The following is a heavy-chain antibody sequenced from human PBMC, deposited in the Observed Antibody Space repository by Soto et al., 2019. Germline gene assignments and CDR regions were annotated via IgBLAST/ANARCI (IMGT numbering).Heavy chain of an antibody. V-gene: IGHV3-33*01. Sequence: GGSLRLSCAASGFTFSSYGMHWVRQAPGKGLEWVAVIWYDGSNKYYADSVKGRFTISRDNSKNTLYLQMNSLRAEDTAVYYCARDVYYYDSSGYSYPLYYYYGMDVWGQGTTVTVSS. CDR3: ARDVYYYDSSGYSYPLYYYYGMDV. J-gene: IGHJ6*02. CDR2: IWYDGSNK. D-gene: IGHD3-22*01. CDR1: GFTFSSYG.